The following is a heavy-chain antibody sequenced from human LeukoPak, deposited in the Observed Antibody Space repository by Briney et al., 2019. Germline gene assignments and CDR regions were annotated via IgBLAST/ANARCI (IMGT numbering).Heavy chain of an antibody. CDR3: ARGIYGTLLDY. J-gene: IGHJ4*02. Sequence: GASVKVSCKASGGTFSSYTISWVRQATGQGLEWMGWMNPNSGNTGYAQRFQGRVTMTRNTSISTAYMELSSLRSEDTAVYYCARGIYGTLLDYWGQGTLVTVSS. D-gene: IGHD2-2*02. CDR2: MNPNSGNT. CDR1: GGTFSSYT. V-gene: IGHV1-8*02.